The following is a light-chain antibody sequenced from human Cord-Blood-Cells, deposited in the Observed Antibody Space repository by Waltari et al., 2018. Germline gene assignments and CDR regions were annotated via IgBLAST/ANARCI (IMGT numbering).Light chain of an antibody. CDR2: AAS. CDR1: QSITSY. CDR3: QQSYSTPLT. Sequence: DIQMTQSPSSLSASVGDRVTIACRASQSITSYLNWYQQKPGKAPKLLIYAASSLQSGVPSRFSGSRSGTDFTLTISSLQPEDFATYYCQQSYSTPLTFRGGTKVEIK. J-gene: IGKJ4*01. V-gene: IGKV1-39*01.